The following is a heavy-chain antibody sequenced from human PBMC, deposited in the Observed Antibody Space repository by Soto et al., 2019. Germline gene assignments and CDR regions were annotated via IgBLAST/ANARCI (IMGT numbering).Heavy chain of an antibody. J-gene: IGHJ4*02. CDR2: ISYDGSNT. Sequence: GGSLRLSCVASGFTFSSYGMHWVRQAPGKGLEWVAIISYDGSNTYYADSVKGRFTISRDNSKNTLYLQMNSLRAEDTSVYYCAKEGGLSGSYYISSSYYFDYWGQGTLVTDSS. D-gene: IGHD1-26*01. V-gene: IGHV3-30*18. CDR1: GFTFSSYG. CDR3: AKEGGLSGSYYISSSYYFDY.